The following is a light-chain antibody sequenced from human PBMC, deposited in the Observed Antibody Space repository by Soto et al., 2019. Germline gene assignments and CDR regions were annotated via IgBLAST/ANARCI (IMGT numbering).Light chain of an antibody. CDR3: HQYATAPLT. V-gene: IGKV3-20*01. CDR1: QSVGNNF. CDR2: HAF. J-gene: IGKJ4*01. Sequence: EIVLTQSPGTLSLSAGERAALSCRASQSVGNNFLGWYQQKPGQSPRLLIYHAFNRATGIPDRFSGTASGTDFTLIITRLEPEDFAVYFCHQYATAPLTFGGGTKVEIK.